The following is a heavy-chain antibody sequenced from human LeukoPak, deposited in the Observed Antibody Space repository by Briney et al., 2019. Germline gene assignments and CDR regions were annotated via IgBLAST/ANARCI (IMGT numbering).Heavy chain of an antibody. J-gene: IGHJ4*02. D-gene: IGHD6-13*01. CDR1: GFTFDDYA. Sequence: GGSLRLSCAASGFTFDDYAMHWVRQAPGKGLEWVSGISWNSGSIGYADSVKGRFTTSRDNAKNSLYLQMNSLRAEDTALYYCAKDSRPSLGIAAAGTVFDYWGQGTLVTVSS. CDR2: ISWNSGSI. CDR3: AKDSRPSLGIAAAGTVFDY. V-gene: IGHV3-9*01.